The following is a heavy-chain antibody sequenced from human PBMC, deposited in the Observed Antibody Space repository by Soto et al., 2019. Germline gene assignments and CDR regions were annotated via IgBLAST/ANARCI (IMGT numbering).Heavy chain of an antibody. J-gene: IGHJ6*02. CDR3: AGSYCSSTSCPSDYYYYYGMDV. D-gene: IGHD2-2*01. CDR2: IIPIFGTA. CDR1: GGTFSSYA. Sequence: QVQLVQSGAEVKKPGSSVKVSCKASGGTFSSYAISWVRQAPGQGLEWMGGIIPIFGTANSAQKFQGRVTITADQSTSTAYMELSSLRSEDTAVYYCAGSYCSSTSCPSDYYYYYGMDVWGQGTTVTFSS. V-gene: IGHV1-69*01.